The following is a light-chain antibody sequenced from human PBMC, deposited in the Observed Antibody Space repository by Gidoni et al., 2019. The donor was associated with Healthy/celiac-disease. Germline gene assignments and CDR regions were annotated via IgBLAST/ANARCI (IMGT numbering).Light chain of an antibody. CDR1: QSVISSY. CDR2: VSS. V-gene: IGKV3-20*01. Sequence: EIVLTQSPCTLSFSPGERATLSCRDSQSVISSYLAWYQQKPGQAPRLLIYVSSSRATGIPDRFSGSGSGTDFTLNISRLEPEDFAVYYCQQYGSSLWTFGQGTKVEIK. J-gene: IGKJ1*01. CDR3: QQYGSSLWT.